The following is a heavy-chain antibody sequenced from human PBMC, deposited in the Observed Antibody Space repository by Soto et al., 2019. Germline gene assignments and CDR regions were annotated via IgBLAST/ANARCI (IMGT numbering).Heavy chain of an antibody. V-gene: IGHV1-46*01. CDR2: INAGGGST. CDR1: EYTFAGYY. D-gene: IGHD3-16*01. CDR3: AREKGGLSDY. Sequence: QVQLVQSGAEVKKPGASAKISCKASEYTFAGYYIHWVRQAPGQGLEWVGIINAGGGSTIYAQKCQDRVTMTSDTSTNTVYMNLSSLTSEDTAVYYCAREKGGLSDYWGQGTLVTVSS. J-gene: IGHJ4*02.